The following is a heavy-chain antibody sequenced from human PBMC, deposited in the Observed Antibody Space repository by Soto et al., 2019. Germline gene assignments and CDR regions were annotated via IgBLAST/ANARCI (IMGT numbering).Heavy chain of an antibody. V-gene: IGHV4-30-4*01. J-gene: IGHJ5*02. D-gene: IGHD3-10*02. CDR1: GGSISSGDYY. CDR3: ARTLFGWGIWFDP. CDR2: ISNSGST. Sequence: SETLSLTCTVSGGSISSGDYYWSWIRQPPGKGLEWIGYISNSGSTYYNPSLKSRITISVDPSKNQFSLKLSSVTAADTAVYYCARTLFGWGIWFDPWGQGTLVTVSS.